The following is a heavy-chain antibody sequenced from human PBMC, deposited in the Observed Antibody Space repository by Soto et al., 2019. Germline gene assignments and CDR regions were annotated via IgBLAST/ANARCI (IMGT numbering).Heavy chain of an antibody. V-gene: IGHV4-59*08. D-gene: IGHD3-9*01. CDR1: GGSISNYY. CDR3: ARGHTYYDILTGYYRRYYYGMDV. CDR2: IYYSGST. Sequence: SETLSLTCIVSGGSISNYYWSWIRQPPGKGLEWIGYIYYSGSTNYNPSLTSRVTISVDTSKNQFSLKLSSVTAADTAVYYCARGHTYYDILTGYYRRYYYGMDVWGQGTTVTVSS. J-gene: IGHJ6*02.